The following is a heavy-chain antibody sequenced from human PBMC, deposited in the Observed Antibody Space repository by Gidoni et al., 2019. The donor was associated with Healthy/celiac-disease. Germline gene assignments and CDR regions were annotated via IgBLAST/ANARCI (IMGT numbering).Heavy chain of an antibody. CDR1: GYTFTGYY. D-gene: IGHD2-8*01. Sequence: QVQLVQSGAEVKKPGASVKVSCQASGYTFTGYYMNWVRQAPGQGLEWMGWINPTSGGTNDAQKFQGRVTMTRDTSISTAYMELSRLRSDDTAVYYCARDYRCTNGVCLGDYWGQGTLVTVSS. J-gene: IGHJ4*02. CDR2: INPTSGGT. V-gene: IGHV1-2*02. CDR3: ARDYRCTNGVCLGDY.